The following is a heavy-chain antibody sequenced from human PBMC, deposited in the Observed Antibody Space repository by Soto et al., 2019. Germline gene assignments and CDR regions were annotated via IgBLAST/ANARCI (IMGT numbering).Heavy chain of an antibody. Sequence: PSETLSLTCAASGATVTTGSDFWSWIRQPPGKGLEWLAYIYYSGNTKYNPSLKSRVTISADTSKNQFSLKLFSVTAADTALYYCARASGYSSIWFDSWGQGILVTVSS. J-gene: IGHJ5*01. CDR2: IYYSGNT. D-gene: IGHD6-13*01. CDR1: GATVTTGSDF. V-gene: IGHV4-61*01. CDR3: ARASGYSSIWFDS.